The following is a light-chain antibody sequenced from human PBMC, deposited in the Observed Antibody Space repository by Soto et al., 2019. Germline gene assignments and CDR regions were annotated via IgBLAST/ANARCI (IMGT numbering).Light chain of an antibody. Sequence: DIVLTQSPGTLSLSPGESATISCRASQSVSSSYLAWYQQKPGQATRLLIYGASSRSTGIPDRFSGSGSGTDVTLTISILEPDDFAVYYCQQYGSSPTFGGGTKVEIK. CDR1: QSVSSSY. V-gene: IGKV3-20*01. J-gene: IGKJ4*01. CDR2: GAS. CDR3: QQYGSSPT.